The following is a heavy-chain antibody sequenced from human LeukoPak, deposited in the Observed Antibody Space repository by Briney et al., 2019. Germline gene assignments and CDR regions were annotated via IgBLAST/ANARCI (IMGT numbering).Heavy chain of an antibody. J-gene: IGHJ3*02. Sequence: PSETLSLTCAVYGGSFSGYYWSWIRQPPGKGLEWIGEINHSGSTNYNPSLKSRVTISVDTSKNQFSLKLSSVTAADTAVYYCARDQALTTVTTSDAFDIWGQGTMVTVSS. CDR2: INHSGST. CDR3: ARDQALTTVTTSDAFDI. V-gene: IGHV4-34*01. D-gene: IGHD4-17*01. CDR1: GGSFSGYY.